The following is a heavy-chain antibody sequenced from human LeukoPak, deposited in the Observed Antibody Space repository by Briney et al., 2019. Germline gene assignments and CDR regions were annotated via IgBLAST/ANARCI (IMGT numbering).Heavy chain of an antibody. CDR3: ARDIDSSGYYYYYYGMDV. D-gene: IGHD3-22*01. CDR2: ISYDGSNK. Sequence: GGSPRLSCAASGFTFSSYAMHWVRQAPGKGLEWVAVISYDGSNKYYADSVKGRFTISRDNSKNTLYLQMNSLRAEDTAVYYCARDIDSSGYYYYYYGMDVWGQGTTVTVSS. J-gene: IGHJ6*02. V-gene: IGHV3-30-3*01. CDR1: GFTFSSYA.